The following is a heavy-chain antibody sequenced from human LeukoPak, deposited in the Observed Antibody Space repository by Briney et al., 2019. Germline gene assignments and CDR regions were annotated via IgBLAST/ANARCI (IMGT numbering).Heavy chain of an antibody. V-gene: IGHV3-23*01. CDR2: ISGSGGST. J-gene: IGHJ4*02. Sequence: GGSLRLSCAASGFTFSSYAMSWVRQAPGKGLEWVSAISGSGGSTYYADSVKGRFTISRDNSKNTLYLQMNSLRAEDTAVYYCAKDWSWLRFRGYFDYWGQGTQVTVSS. CDR1: GFTFSSYA. D-gene: IGHD5-12*01. CDR3: AKDWSWLRFRGYFDY.